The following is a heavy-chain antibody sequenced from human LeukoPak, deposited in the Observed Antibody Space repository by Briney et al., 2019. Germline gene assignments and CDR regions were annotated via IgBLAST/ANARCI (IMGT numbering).Heavy chain of an antibody. J-gene: IGHJ4*02. D-gene: IGHD5-18*01. CDR1: GGSISSYY. V-gene: IGHV4-4*07. CDR2: VYTDGTT. Sequence: SETLSLTCTVSGGSISSYYWSWIRQPAGKGLEWIGRVYTDGTTSYNPSLKSRVTMSVDTSKNQFSLNLNSVTAADTAMYYCARDRGRSYGSFDYWGQGTLVTVSS. CDR3: ARDRGRSYGSFDY.